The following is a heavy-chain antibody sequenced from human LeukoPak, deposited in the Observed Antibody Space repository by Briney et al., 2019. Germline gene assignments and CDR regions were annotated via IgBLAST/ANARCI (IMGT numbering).Heavy chain of an antibody. V-gene: IGHV3-48*03. J-gene: IGHJ4*02. CDR1: GFTFSSYE. Sequence: GGSLRLSCAASGFTFSSYEMNWVRQAPGKGLEWVSYISSSGSTIYYADSVKGRCTISRDNAKNSLYLQMNSLRAGDTAVYYCARNLAARRFDYWGQGTLVTVSS. CDR3: ARNLAARRFDY. D-gene: IGHD6-6*01. CDR2: ISSSGSTI.